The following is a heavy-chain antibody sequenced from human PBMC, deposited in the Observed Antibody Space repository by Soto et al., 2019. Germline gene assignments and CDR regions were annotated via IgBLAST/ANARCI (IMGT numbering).Heavy chain of an antibody. CDR3: ARSMTTVVTLDY. J-gene: IGHJ4*02. CDR2: IYYSGST. CDR1: GGSISSYY. D-gene: IGHD4-17*01. Sequence: SETLSLTCNVSGGSISSYYWTWSRQPPGKGLEWIGHIYYSGSTTYNPSLKSRVTISIDTSKNQFSLKLSSVTAADTAVYYCARSMTTVVTLDYWGQGTLVTVSS. V-gene: IGHV4-59*08.